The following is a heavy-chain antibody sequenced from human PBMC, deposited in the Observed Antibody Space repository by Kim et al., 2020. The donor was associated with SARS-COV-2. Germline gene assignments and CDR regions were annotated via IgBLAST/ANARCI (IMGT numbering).Heavy chain of an antibody. CDR2: ISSNGGNT. CDR3: VKDRITTYYYDNSGYPGDY. J-gene: IGHJ4*02. Sequence: GGSLRLSCSASGFTFSSYTMNWVRQAPGKGLQYVSGISSNGGNTYHADSVKGRFPISRDNSKNTLYLQMTSLRAEDTGVYYCVKDRITTYYYDNSGYPGDYWGQGTLVTVSS. D-gene: IGHD3-22*01. CDR1: GFTFSSYT. V-gene: IGHV3-64D*06.